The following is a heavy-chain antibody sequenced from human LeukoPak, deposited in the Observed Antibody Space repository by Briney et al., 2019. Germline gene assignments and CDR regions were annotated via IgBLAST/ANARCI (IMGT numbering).Heavy chain of an antibody. V-gene: IGHV4-31*03. J-gene: IGHJ3*02. CDR3: ARDFTGGTFDS. Sequence: SETLSLTCTVSGGSISSGDYYWSWVRQHPGKGLEWIGSIFGSGSTYYNPSLKSRLTISVDTSKNLFSLKLTSVIAADTAVYYCARDFTGGTFDSWGQGTMVSVSS. CDR1: GGSISSGDYY. D-gene: IGHD3-16*01. CDR2: IFGSGST.